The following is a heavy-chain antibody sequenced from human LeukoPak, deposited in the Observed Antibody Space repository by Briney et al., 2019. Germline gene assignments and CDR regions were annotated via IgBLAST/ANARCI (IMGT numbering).Heavy chain of an antibody. D-gene: IGHD3-22*01. CDR3: AKGQYYYDSSGYCDY. V-gene: IGHV3-23*01. CDR2: ISGSGGST. CDR1: GFTFSSYW. Sequence: GGSLRLSCAASGFTFSSYWMSWVRQAPGKGLEWVSAISGSGGSTYYADSVKGRFTISRDNSKNTLYLQMNSLRAEDTAVYYCAKGQYYYDSSGYCDYWGQGTLVTVSS. J-gene: IGHJ4*02.